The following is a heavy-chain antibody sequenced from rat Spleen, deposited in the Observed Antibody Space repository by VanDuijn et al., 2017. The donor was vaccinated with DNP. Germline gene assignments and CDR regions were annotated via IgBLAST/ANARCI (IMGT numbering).Heavy chain of an antibody. CDR2: IIHDGSSI. V-gene: IGHV5-7*01. CDR1: GFTFSNYD. CDR3: AGRPPPTRGPFDY. D-gene: IGHD1-4*01. J-gene: IGHJ2*01. Sequence: EVQLVESGGGLVQPGRSMKLSCAASGFTFSNYDMAWVRQAPKKGLEWVATIIHDGSSIYYRDSVKGRFTISRDNAQSTLYLQMDSLRSEGTATYYWAGRPPPTRGPFDYWGQGVTVTVSS.